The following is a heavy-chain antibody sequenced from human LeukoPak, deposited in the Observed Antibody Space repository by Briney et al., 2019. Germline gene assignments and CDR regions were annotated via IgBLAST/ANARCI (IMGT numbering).Heavy chain of an antibody. CDR3: AKDQPTVTPFDY. CDR1: GFTFNTYD. V-gene: IGHV3-23*01. Sequence: QPGGSLRLSCAASGFTFNTYDLTWVRQAPGKGLEWVSGITASGAGTLYVDSVKGRFTISRDNSKNTLYLQMNSLRAEDTAVYYCAKDQPTVTPFDYWGQGTLVTVSS. D-gene: IGHD4-17*01. J-gene: IGHJ4*02. CDR2: ITASGAGT.